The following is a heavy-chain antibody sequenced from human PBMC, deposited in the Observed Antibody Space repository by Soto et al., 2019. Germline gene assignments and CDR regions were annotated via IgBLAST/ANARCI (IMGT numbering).Heavy chain of an antibody. CDR2: IYPSNSET. CDR3: ARQAYHYDTYSFGY. CDR1: GYTFTSYW. V-gene: IGHV5-51*01. Sequence: PGESLKISCKASGYTFTSYWIGWVRQMPGKGLEWMGIIYPSNSETRFSPSFQGQDTLSADKSIFTAYLQWSSLKASDTAIYYCARQAYHYDTYSFGYWGQGTLVTVSS. D-gene: IGHD3-22*01. J-gene: IGHJ4*02.